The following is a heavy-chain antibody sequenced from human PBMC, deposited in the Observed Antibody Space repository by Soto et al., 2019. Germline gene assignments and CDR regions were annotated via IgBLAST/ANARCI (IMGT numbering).Heavy chain of an antibody. CDR3: VRVMIGTSRHTDSDD. CDR1: GASIVSRDYY. Sequence: SETLSLTCSVSGASIVSRDYYWGWIRQTPGKGLEWIGNIDYNGVTYYNPSLKSRVTVSKDTSKNQFSLKVASVTAADTAIYYCVRVMIGTSRHTDSDDWGQGTQVTVSS. CDR2: IDYNGVT. V-gene: IGHV4-39*01. J-gene: IGHJ4*02. D-gene: IGHD2-2*01.